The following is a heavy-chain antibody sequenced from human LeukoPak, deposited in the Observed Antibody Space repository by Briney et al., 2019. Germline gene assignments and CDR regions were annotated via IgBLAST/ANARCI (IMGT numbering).Heavy chain of an antibody. CDR1: GGSISSISYY. CDR2: IYYTGTT. Sequence: ETSETLSLTCTVSGGSISSISYYWGWIRQPPGKGLEYIASIYYTGTTYYEPSLKSRVTISVDTSKNQFSLKLSSVTAADTAVYYCARLGYGDSRLRPGDCWGQGILVTVSS. CDR3: ARLGYGDSRLRPGDC. D-gene: IGHD4-17*01. J-gene: IGHJ4*02. V-gene: IGHV4-39*01.